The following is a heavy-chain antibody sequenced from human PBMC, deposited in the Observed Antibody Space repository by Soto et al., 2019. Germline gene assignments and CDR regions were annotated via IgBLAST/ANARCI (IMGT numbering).Heavy chain of an antibody. V-gene: IGHV3-9*01. CDR2: ISWNSGSI. Sequence: GGSLRLSCAASGFTFDDYAMHWVRQAPGKGLEWVSGISWNSGSIGYADSVKGRFTISRDNAKNSLYLQMNSLRAEDTALYYCAKGAYQLPDARRDNWFDPWGQGTLVTVSS. D-gene: IGHD2-2*01. CDR3: AKGAYQLPDARRDNWFDP. CDR1: GFTFDDYA. J-gene: IGHJ5*02.